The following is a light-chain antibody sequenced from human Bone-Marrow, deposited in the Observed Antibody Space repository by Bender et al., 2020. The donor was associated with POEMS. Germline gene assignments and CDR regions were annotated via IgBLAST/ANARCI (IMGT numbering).Light chain of an antibody. CDR1: SSDVGSYNL. V-gene: IGLV2-14*02. CDR3: QSYDNSLGGWV. J-gene: IGLJ3*02. Sequence: QSALTQPASVSGSPGQSITISCTGTSSDVGSYNLVSWYQQHPGKAPKLMIYEGSHRPSGVPHRFSGSKSGTSASLAITGLQAEDEGDYYCQSYDNSLGGWVFGGGTKLTV. CDR2: EGS.